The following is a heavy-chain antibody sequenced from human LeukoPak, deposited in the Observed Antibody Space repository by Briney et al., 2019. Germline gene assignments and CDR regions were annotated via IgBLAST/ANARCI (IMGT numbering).Heavy chain of an antibody. CDR2: ISRSDGTI. Sequence: GGSLRLSCAASGFTFSSYEMNWVRQAPGKGLEWVSYISRSDGTIYYADSVKGRFTISRDNAKNPLFLQMNSLRAEDTAVYYCARSLAFDYWGQGTRVTVSS. V-gene: IGHV3-48*03. CDR3: ARSLAFDY. J-gene: IGHJ4*02. CDR1: GFTFSSYE.